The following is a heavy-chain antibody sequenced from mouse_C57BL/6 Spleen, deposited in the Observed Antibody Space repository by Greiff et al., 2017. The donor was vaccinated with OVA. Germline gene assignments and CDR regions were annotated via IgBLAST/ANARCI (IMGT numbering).Heavy chain of an antibody. J-gene: IGHJ3*01. D-gene: IGHD2-4*01. V-gene: IGHV5-15*01. CDR3: ARHGDYGGFAY. Sequence: EVQLVESGGGLVQPGGSLKLSCAASGFTFSDYGMAWVRQAPRKGPEWVAFISNLAYSIYYADTVTGRFTISRENAKNTLYLEMSSLRSEDTAMYYCARHGDYGGFAYWGQGTLVTVSA. CDR2: ISNLAYSI. CDR1: GFTFSDYG.